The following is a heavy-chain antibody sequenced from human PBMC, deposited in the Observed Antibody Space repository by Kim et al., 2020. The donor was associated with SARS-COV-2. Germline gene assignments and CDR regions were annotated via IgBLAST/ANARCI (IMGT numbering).Heavy chain of an antibody. CDR2: IRNKAYGGTT. V-gene: IGHV3-49*03. CDR1: GFTFGDYG. CDR3: TRVGWLRSYYFDY. D-gene: IGHD5-12*01. Sequence: GSLRLSCSASGFTFGDYGMSWFRQAPGKGLEWVGLIRNKAYGGTTESAASVQGRFTISRDDSKSIAYLQMNSLKTEDTAVYYCTRVGWLRSYYFDYWGQGTLVTVSS. J-gene: IGHJ4*02.